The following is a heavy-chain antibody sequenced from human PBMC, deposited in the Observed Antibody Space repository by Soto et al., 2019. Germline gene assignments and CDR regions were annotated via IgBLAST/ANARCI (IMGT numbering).Heavy chain of an antibody. Sequence: SETLSLTCAFSVGSISISNWGSCFRQPPGKGLEWIGEIYHSGSTNYNPSLKSRVTISVDKSKNQFSLKLSSVTAADTAVYYCAIIVHPNSWFDPWGQGTMVTVSS. D-gene: IGHD2-2*01. J-gene: IGHJ5*02. V-gene: IGHV4-4*02. CDR1: VGSISISNW. CDR3: AIIVHPNSWFDP. CDR2: IYHSGST.